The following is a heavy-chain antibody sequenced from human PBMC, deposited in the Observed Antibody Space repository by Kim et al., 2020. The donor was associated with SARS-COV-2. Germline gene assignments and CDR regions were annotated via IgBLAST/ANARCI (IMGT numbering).Heavy chain of an antibody. CDR3: AKDVSSGWYRSGFDY. V-gene: IGHV3-23*01. J-gene: IGHJ4*02. Sequence: DSVKGRFTISRDNSKNTLYLQMNSLRAEDTAVYYCAKDVSSGWYRSGFDYWGQGTLVTVSS. D-gene: IGHD6-19*01.